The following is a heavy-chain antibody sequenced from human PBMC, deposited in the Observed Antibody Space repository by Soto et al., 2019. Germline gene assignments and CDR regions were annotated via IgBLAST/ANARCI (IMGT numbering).Heavy chain of an antibody. V-gene: IGHV3-23*01. CDR1: GFTFSSYA. D-gene: IGHD6-19*01. CDR3: ARGPAGYIAVAGTSWFDP. Sequence: EVQLLESGGGLVQPGGSLRLSCAASGFTFSSYAMSWVRQAPGKGLEWVSAISGSGGSTYYADSVKGRFTISRDNSKNTLYLQMNSLRAEDTAVYYCARGPAGYIAVAGTSWFDPWGQGTLVTVSS. J-gene: IGHJ5*02. CDR2: ISGSGGST.